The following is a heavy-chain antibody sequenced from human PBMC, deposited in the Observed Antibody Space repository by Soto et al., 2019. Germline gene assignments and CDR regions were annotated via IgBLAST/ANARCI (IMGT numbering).Heavy chain of an antibody. CDR3: ARNYYDSSGGFDY. CDR2: IYRGDST. CDR1: GFPVSNNY. D-gene: IGHD3-22*01. J-gene: IGHJ4*02. V-gene: IGHV3-53*01. Sequence: GGSLRLSCAASGFPVSNNYMSWVRQGPGKGLEWVSTIYRGDSTYYADSVKGRFTISRDNSKNTLYLQMNSLRAEDTAVYYCARNYYDSSGGFDYWGQGTLVTVSS.